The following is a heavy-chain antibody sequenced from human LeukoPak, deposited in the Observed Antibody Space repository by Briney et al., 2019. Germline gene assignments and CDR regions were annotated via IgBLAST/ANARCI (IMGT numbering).Heavy chain of an antibody. Sequence: PGASVRLSCAASGFTFSNYAMSWVRQAPGKGLEWVSAITGSGGNTYYADSVKGRFTISRDNSKNTVFLQMNSLRAEDTAVYYCAKWGDYDVLTGYYLSDYWGQGTLVTVSP. CDR3: AKWGDYDVLTGYYLSDY. J-gene: IGHJ4*02. D-gene: IGHD3-9*01. CDR2: ITGSGGNT. V-gene: IGHV3-23*01. CDR1: GFTFSNYA.